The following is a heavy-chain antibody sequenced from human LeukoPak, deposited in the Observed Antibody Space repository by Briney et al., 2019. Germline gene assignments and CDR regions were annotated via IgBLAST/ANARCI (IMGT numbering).Heavy chain of an antibody. CDR2: IKEDGTET. J-gene: IGHJ6*02. Sequence: PGGSLRLSCAASGFMFSSNWMSWVRLAPGKGLERVANIKEDGTETYYVDSVKGRFTISRENAKNSLYLQMNSLRAGDMAVYYCARAYSSGWYGMDVWGQGTTVTVSS. D-gene: IGHD6-19*01. CDR3: ARAYSSGWYGMDV. V-gene: IGHV3-7*01. CDR1: GFMFSSNW.